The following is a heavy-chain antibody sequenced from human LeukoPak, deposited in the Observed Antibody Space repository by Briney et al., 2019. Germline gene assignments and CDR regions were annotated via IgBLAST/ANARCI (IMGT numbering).Heavy chain of an antibody. J-gene: IGHJ6*03. Sequence: PSETLSLTCAVYGGSFSGYYWGWIRQPPGKGLEWIGSIYYSGSTYYNPSLKSRVTISVDTSKSQFSLKLSSVTAADTAVYYCARHVSPEYSSGWYYYYYYYMDVWGKGTTVTISS. CDR2: IYYSGST. V-gene: IGHV4-39*01. CDR3: ARHVSPEYSSGWYYYYYYYMDV. CDR1: GGSFSGYY. D-gene: IGHD6-19*01.